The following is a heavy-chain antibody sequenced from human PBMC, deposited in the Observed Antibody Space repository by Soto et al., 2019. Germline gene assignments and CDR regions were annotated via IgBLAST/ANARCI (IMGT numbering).Heavy chain of an antibody. CDR2: ISSSSSYI. J-gene: IGHJ4*02. CDR1: GFTFSSYS. D-gene: IGHD2-2*01. V-gene: IGHV3-21*01. Sequence: EVQLVESGGGLVKPGGSLRLSCTASGFTFSSYSMNWVRQAPGKGLEWVSSISSSSSYIYYADSVKGRFTISRDNAKNSLYLRMNSLRAEDTAVYYCARDACSSTSCYDYSGGQGTLVTVSS. CDR3: ARDACSSTSCYDYS.